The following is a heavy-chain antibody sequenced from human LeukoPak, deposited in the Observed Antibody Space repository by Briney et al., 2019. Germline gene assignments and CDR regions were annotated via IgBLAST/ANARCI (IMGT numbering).Heavy chain of an antibody. J-gene: IGHJ6*03. D-gene: IGHD2-8*02. CDR2: ISSSSSTI. Sequence: PGGSLRLSCAASGFTFSSYDMNWVRQAPGKGLEWVSYISSSSSTIYYADSVKGRFTISRDNSKNTLYLQMNSLRAEDTAVYYCAKDTGYYYYYMDVWGKGTTVTISS. CDR1: GFTFSSYD. V-gene: IGHV3-48*01. CDR3: AKDTGYYYYYMDV.